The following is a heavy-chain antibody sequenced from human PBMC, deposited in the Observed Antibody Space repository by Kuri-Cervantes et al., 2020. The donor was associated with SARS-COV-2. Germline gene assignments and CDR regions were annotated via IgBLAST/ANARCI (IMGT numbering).Heavy chain of an antibody. CDR1: GFTFSSYS. D-gene: IGHD1-26*01. CDR3: ARAFLRGGSDY. V-gene: IGHV3-21*01. CDR2: ISSSSSYI. J-gene: IGHJ4*02. Sequence: ETLSLTCAASGFTFSSYSMNWVRQAPGKGLEWVSSISSSSSYIYYADSVKGRFTISRDNAKNTLYLQMNSLRAEDTAVYYCARAFLRGGSDYWGQGTLVTVSS.